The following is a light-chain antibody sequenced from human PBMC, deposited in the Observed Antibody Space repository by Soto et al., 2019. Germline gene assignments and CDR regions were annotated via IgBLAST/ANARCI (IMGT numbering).Light chain of an antibody. CDR3: QQYNNWPLT. J-gene: IGKJ4*01. V-gene: IGKV3-15*01. CDR2: GAS. CDR1: QSVSSN. Sequence: EIVMTQSPATLSVSPGERATLSCRASQSVSSNLAWYQQKPGQAPRLLIYGASTRATGIPARFSGSGSGTEFTLTICSLQSEDFAVYYCQQYNNWPLTLGGGTKVDIK.